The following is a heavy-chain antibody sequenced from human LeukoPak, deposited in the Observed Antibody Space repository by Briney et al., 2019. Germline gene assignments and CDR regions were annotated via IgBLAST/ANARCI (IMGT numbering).Heavy chain of an antibody. D-gene: IGHD2-2*01. Sequence: SETLSLTCTVSGGSMSTYYWSWIRQPPGKGLEWIGRIYTSGSANYNPSLESRVIMSVDTSRNQFSLSLSSVSAADTAVYYCARINCSSTSCSSFDYWGQGTLVTVSS. V-gene: IGHV4-4*07. CDR1: GGSMSTYY. J-gene: IGHJ4*02. CDR3: ARINCSSTSCSSFDY. CDR2: IYTSGSA.